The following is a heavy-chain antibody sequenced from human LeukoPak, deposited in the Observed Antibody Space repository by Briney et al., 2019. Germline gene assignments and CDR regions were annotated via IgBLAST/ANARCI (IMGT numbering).Heavy chain of an antibody. CDR2: INHSGST. J-gene: IGHJ4*02. D-gene: IGHD6-13*01. CDR1: GGSFSGYY. CDR3: ARAVSAAAGTVYFDY. Sequence: SETLSLTCAVYGGSFSGYYWSWIRQPPGKGLEWIGEINHSGSTNYNPSLKSRVTISVDTSKNQFSLKLSSVTAADTAVYYCARAVSAAAGTVYFDYWGQGTLVTVSS. V-gene: IGHV4-34*01.